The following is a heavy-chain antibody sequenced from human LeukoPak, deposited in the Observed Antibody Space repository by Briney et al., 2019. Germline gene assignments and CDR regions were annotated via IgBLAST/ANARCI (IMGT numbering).Heavy chain of an antibody. J-gene: IGHJ3*02. CDR3: ARGLIVVALLDAFDI. CDR1: GYSFTSYW. CDR2: IYPGDSDT. V-gene: IGHV5-51*01. D-gene: IGHD2-2*01. Sequence: GESLKISCKGSGYSFTSYWIGWVRQMPGKGLEWMGIIYPGDSDTRYSPSFQGQVTISADKSISTAYLQWSSLKASDTAMYYCARGLIVVALLDAFDIWGQGTMVTVSS.